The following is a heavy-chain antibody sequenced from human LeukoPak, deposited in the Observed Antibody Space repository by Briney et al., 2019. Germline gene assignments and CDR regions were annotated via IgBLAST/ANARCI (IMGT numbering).Heavy chain of an antibody. Sequence: GGSPRLSCAASGFTFSSYAMNWVRQAPGKGLEWVSYISSSGSTIYYADSVKGRFTISRDDAKNSLYLQMNNLRVEDMAVFYCAKDWNWAIDYWGQGTLVTVSS. CDR3: AKDWNWAIDY. CDR2: ISSSGSTI. D-gene: IGHD1-7*01. J-gene: IGHJ4*02. V-gene: IGHV3-48*04. CDR1: GFTFSSYA.